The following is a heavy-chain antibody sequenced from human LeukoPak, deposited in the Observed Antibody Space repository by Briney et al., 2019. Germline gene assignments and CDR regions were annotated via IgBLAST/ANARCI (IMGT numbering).Heavy chain of an antibody. CDR2: ISSSSSTI. Sequence: GGSLELSWVASGLHFDDFAMHWVRQAPGKGLEWVSYISSSSSTIYYADSVKGRFTISRDNAKNSLYLQMNSLRDEDTAVYGCAKDSDYYHSSGYYYAYFQHWGQGTLFTVSS. CDR1: GLHFDDFA. CDR3: AKDSDYYHSSGYYYAYFQH. J-gene: IGHJ1*01. V-gene: IGHV3-48*02. D-gene: IGHD3-22*01.